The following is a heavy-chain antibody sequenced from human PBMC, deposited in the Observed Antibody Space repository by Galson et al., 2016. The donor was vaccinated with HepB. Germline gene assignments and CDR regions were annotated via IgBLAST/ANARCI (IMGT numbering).Heavy chain of an antibody. CDR2: FYSSGST. CDR1: GDSISSSSSL. V-gene: IGHV4-39*06. CDR3: ARTTLGLAVDY. Sequence: SETLSLTCTVSGDSISSSSSLWGWIRQSPGKGLEWIGAFYSSGSTYYNPSLNSRVTISRDTSKNQFALKLTSVTAADTAVYYCARTTLGLAVDYWGQGTLVTVSS. J-gene: IGHJ4*02. D-gene: IGHD3/OR15-3a*01.